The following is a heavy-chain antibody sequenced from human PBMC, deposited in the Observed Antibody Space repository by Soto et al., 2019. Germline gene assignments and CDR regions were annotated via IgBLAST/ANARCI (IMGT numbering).Heavy chain of an antibody. CDR1: GFTFSSYA. V-gene: IGHV3-23*01. J-gene: IGHJ3*02. CDR3: AKDDRVEVGAPTVGAFDI. D-gene: IGHD1-26*01. Sequence: GGSLRLSCAASGFTFSSYAMSWVRQAPGKGLEWVSAISGSGGSTYYADSVKGSFTISRDNSKNTLYLQMNSLRAEDTAVYYCAKDDRVEVGAPTVGAFDIWGQGTMVTVSS. CDR2: ISGSGGST.